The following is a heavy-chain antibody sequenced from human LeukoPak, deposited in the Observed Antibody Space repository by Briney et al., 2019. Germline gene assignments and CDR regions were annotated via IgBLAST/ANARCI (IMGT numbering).Heavy chain of an antibody. V-gene: IGHV3-21*01. J-gene: IGHJ4*02. CDR2: ISSSSSYI. D-gene: IGHD6-6*01. CDR3: ARERSASSIAARPLDY. CDR1: GFTFSSYS. Sequence: PGGSLRLSCAASGFTFSSYSMNWVRQAPGKGLEWVSSISSSSSYIYYADSVKGRFTISRDNAKNSLYLQMNSLRAEDTAVYYCARERSASSIAARPLDYWGQGTLVTVSS.